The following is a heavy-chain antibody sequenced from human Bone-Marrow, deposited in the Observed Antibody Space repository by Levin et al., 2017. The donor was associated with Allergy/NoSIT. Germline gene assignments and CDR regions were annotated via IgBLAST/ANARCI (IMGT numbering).Heavy chain of an antibody. D-gene: IGHD3-10*01. CDR2: ISGPGDST. V-gene: IGHV3-23*01. CDR3: AKGRGVATYWFDP. J-gene: IGHJ5*02. Sequence: LTCAVSGFTFSDYAMTWVRQAPGKGLEWVSAISGPGDSTHSADSVKGRFTISRDNSKNTLYLQMNNLRSEDTAVYYCAKGRGVATYWFDPWGQGTLVTVSS. CDR1: GFTFSDYA.